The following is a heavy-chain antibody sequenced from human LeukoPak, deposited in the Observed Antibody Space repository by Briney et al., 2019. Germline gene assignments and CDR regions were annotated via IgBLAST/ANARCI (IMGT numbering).Heavy chain of an antibody. CDR1: GFTFSTYG. V-gene: IGHV3-30*02. J-gene: IGHJ4*02. D-gene: IGHD3-10*01. CDR2: IRYDGSNK. Sequence: GGSLRLSCAASGFTFSTYGMHWVRQAPGKGLEWVAFIRYDGSNKYYADSVKGRFTISRDNSKNTLYLQMNSLRAEDTAVYYCAKDKGGWFGELLWGFDYWGQGTLVTVSS. CDR3: AKDKGGWFGELLWGFDY.